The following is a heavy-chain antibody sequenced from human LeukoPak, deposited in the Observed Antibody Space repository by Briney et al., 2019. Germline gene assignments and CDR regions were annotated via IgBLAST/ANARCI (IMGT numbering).Heavy chain of an antibody. Sequence: ASVKVSCKASGYTFTSYDINWVRQATGQGLEWMGWMNPNSGNTGYAQKFQGRVTMTRNTSISTAYMELSSLRSEDTAVYYCAREILPNIYSNRRRSRYYYYYMDVWGKGTTVTVSS. CDR3: AREILPNIYSNRRRSRYYYYYMDV. CDR2: MNPNSGNT. J-gene: IGHJ6*03. D-gene: IGHD4-11*01. CDR1: GYTFTSYD. V-gene: IGHV1-8*01.